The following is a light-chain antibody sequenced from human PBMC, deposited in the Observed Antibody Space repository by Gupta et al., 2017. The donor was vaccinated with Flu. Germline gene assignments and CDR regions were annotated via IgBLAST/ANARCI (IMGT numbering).Light chain of an antibody. Sequence: DIQLTQSPSTLSASVGEKVTITCRASQNVGIWLAWYQQKPGKAPKLLIYKSFTLENGVPSRFSGSGSGTEFTLTINSLQPDDFATYFCQQYKTYQYSFGQGTKLELK. V-gene: IGKV1-5*03. J-gene: IGKJ2*03. CDR1: QNVGIW. CDR2: KSF. CDR3: QQYKTYQYS.